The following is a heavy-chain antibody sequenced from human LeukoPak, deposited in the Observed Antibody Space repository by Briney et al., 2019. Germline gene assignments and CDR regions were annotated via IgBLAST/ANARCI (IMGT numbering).Heavy chain of an antibody. V-gene: IGHV3-11*01. J-gene: IGHJ3*02. D-gene: IGHD3-22*01. CDR3: ARGRPYYDSSGYRNAFDI. CDR2: ISKNGKTI. CDR1: GFTFSDYY. Sequence: GGSLRLSCAASGFTFSDYYMSWIRQAPGKGLEWLSYISKNGKTIYYADSVKGRFTISRDNAKKSVYLQMNSLRAEDTAVYYCARGRPYYDSSGYRNAFDIWGQGTMVTISS.